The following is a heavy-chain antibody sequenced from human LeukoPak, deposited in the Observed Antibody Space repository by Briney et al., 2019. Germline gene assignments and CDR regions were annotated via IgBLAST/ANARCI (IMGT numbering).Heavy chain of an antibody. V-gene: IGHV4-61*09. CDR3: ARSYYGSGSYQGY. J-gene: IGHJ4*02. Sequence: SQTLSLTCTVSGGSVSSGSYYWSWIRQPAGKGLEWIGHIYTSGSTNYNPSLKSRVTISVDTSENQLFLNLSSVTAADTAVYYCARSYYGSGSYQGYWGQGTLVTVSS. D-gene: IGHD3-10*01. CDR2: IYTSGST. CDR1: GGSVSSGSYY.